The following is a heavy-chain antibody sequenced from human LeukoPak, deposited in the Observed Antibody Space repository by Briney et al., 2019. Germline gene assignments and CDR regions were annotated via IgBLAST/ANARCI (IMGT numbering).Heavy chain of an antibody. V-gene: IGHV3-23*01. J-gene: IGHJ4*02. CDR2: ISGSGGST. Sequence: GGSLRLSCAVSVITLSNYGMSWVRQAPGKGPEWVAGISGSGGSTNYADSVKGRFTISRDNPKNTLYLQMNSLTVEDTAVYFCAKRGVVIRVILVGFHKEAYYFDSWGQGALVTVSS. CDR3: AKRGVVIRVILVGFHKEAYYFDS. CDR1: VITLSNYG. D-gene: IGHD3-22*01.